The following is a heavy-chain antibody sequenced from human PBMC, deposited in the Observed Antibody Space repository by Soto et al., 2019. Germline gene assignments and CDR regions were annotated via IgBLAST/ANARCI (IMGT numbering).Heavy chain of an antibody. Sequence: EVQLVESGGDLVQPGGYLRLFCEASGFSFSSYWMNWVRQAPGKRLEYVAIIRQDGSEKKYVDSVMGRFTISRDNAKTSSYLQMNSLRDEDTAVYYCMTTTRDRPLDYWGQGTLVTVSS. J-gene: IGHJ4*02. CDR1: GFSFSSYW. D-gene: IGHD1-1*01. CDR3: MTTTRDRPLDY. V-gene: IGHV3-7*03. CDR2: IRQDGSEK.